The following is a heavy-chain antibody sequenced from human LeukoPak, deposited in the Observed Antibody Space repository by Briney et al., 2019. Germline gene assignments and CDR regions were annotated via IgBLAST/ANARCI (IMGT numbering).Heavy chain of an antibody. Sequence: ASVKVSCKASGYTFTGYYMHWVRQAPGQGLEWMGWINPNSDGTNYAQKFQGWVTMTRDTSISTAYMELSRLRSDDTAVYYCARVPAEGRPVPPDLWGQGTLVTVSS. D-gene: IGHD1-14*01. CDR1: GYTFTGYY. J-gene: IGHJ4*02. V-gene: IGHV1-2*04. CDR2: INPNSDGT. CDR3: ARVPAEGRPVPPDL.